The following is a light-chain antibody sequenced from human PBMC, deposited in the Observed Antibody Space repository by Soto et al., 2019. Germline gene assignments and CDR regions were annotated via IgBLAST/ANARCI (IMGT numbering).Light chain of an antibody. CDR1: QSVSSK. CDR2: GAS. V-gene: IGKV3-15*01. CDR3: QQYSQWPIT. Sequence: EIVMTQSPATLSVSPGEGATLSCRASQSVSSKLAWYQQKPGQAPRLLIYGASTRATGIPARFSGSGSGTEFTLSITSLQSEDFAVYSCQQYSQWPITFGQGTRLEIK. J-gene: IGKJ5*01.